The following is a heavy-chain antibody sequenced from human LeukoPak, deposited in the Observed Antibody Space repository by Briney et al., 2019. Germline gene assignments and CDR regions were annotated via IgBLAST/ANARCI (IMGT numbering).Heavy chain of an antibody. D-gene: IGHD6-6*01. J-gene: IGHJ6*03. CDR1: GGTFSSYA. V-gene: IGHV1-69*13. Sequence: ASVKVSCKASGGTFSSYAISWVRQAPGQGLEWMGGIIPIFGTANYAQKFQGRVTITADESTSTAYMELSSLRSEDTAVYYCASDTAARPDYYYYMDVWGKGTTVTVSS. CDR3: ASDTAARPDYYYYMDV. CDR2: IIPIFGTA.